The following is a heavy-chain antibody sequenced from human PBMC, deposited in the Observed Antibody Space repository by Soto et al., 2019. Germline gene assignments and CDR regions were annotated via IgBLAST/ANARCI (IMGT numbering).Heavy chain of an antibody. CDR2: IIPIFGTA. J-gene: IGHJ6*02. V-gene: IGHV1-69*12. D-gene: IGHD3-22*01. CDR3: ATEGDGSGSYYYGMDV. Sequence: QVQLVQSGAEVKKPGSSVKVSCKASGGTFSSYAITWVRQAPGQGLEWLGGIIPIFGTANYAQKFQGRVTITADESTSTAYMELSSLRSEVTAVYYCATEGDGSGSYYYGMDVWDQGTTVTVSS. CDR1: GGTFSSYA.